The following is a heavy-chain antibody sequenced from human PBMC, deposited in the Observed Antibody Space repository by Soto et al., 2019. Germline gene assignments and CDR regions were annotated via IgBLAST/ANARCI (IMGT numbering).Heavy chain of an antibody. J-gene: IGHJ4*02. D-gene: IGHD3-16*01. CDR1: GVSISRYY. CDR3: ARVWGYAFDC. Sequence: QVQLQESGPGLVKPSETLSLTCTVSGVSISRYYWSWIRQPPAKGLEWIGYISYSGINNYNRSLKSRDTRSVDTSKHQFSLKLFAVTAADTSVYYCARVWGYAFDCCGQGTLVTVSS. V-gene: IGHV4-59*01. CDR2: ISYSGIN.